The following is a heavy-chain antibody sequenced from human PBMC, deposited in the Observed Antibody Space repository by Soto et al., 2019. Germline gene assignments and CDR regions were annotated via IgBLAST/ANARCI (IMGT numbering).Heavy chain of an antibody. Sequence: QVQLVQSGAEVKKSGASVKVSCKASGYTFTSHDINWVRQATGQGLEWMGWMNPNSGNTGYAQKFQGRVTMTRNTSISTAYMELSSLRSVDTAVYYCARWDYGDYARFDYWGQGTLVTVSS. CDR3: ARWDYGDYARFDY. D-gene: IGHD4-17*01. J-gene: IGHJ4*02. CDR2: MNPNSGNT. V-gene: IGHV1-8*01. CDR1: GYTFTSHD.